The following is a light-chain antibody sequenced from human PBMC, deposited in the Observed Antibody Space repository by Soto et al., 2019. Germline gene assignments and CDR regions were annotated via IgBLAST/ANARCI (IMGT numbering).Light chain of an antibody. J-gene: IGLJ7*01. Sequence: QSVLTQPASVSGSPGQSITISCTGASRDIGGHNYVSWYQQHPGKAPQLMIYEVSNRPSGISTRFSGSKSGNTASLTISGLQPEDEADYYCSSYTTSTTQVFGGGTQLTVL. CDR2: EVS. CDR3: SSYTTSTTQV. CDR1: SRDIGGHNY. V-gene: IGLV2-14*01.